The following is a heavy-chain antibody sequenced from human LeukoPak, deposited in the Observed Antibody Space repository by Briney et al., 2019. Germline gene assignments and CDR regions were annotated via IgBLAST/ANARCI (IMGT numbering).Heavy chain of an antibody. Sequence: GGSLRLSCAASGFTFSTYGMHWVRQAPGKGLEWVAFIRFDGTNKYYADSVKGRFAISRDSSKNTLYLQMNSLRAEDTAVYYCAKGYCSGSCYNGLDYWGHGTLVTVSS. CDR1: GFTFSTYG. D-gene: IGHD2-15*01. J-gene: IGHJ4*01. CDR3: AKGYCSGSCYNGLDY. CDR2: IRFDGTNK. V-gene: IGHV3-30*02.